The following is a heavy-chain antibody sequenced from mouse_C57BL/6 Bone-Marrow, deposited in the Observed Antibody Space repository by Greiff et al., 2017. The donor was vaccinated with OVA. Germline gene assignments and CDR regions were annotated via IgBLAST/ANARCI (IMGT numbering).Heavy chain of an antibody. CDR2: INPSTGGT. Sequence: VHVKQSGPELVKPGASVKISCKASGYSFTGYYMNWVKQSPEKSLEWIGEINPSTGGTTYNQKFKAKATLTVDKSSSTAYMQLKSLTSEDSAVYYCARSGDYFDYWGQGTTLTVSS. J-gene: IGHJ2*01. CDR3: ARSGDYFDY. CDR1: GYSFTGYY. V-gene: IGHV1-42*01.